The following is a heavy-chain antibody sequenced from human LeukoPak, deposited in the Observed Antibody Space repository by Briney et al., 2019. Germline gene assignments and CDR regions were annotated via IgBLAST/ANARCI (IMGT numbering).Heavy chain of an antibody. Sequence: GESLKISCKGSGYSFTSYWICWVRQMPGKGLEWMGIIYPGDSDTRYSPSFQSQVTISADKSISTAYLQWSSLKASDTAMYYCARIEGYCSSTSCTFFDYWGQGTLVTVSS. CDR3: ARIEGYCSSTSCTFFDY. V-gene: IGHV5-51*01. CDR1: GYSFTSYW. J-gene: IGHJ4*02. CDR2: IYPGDSDT. D-gene: IGHD2-2*01.